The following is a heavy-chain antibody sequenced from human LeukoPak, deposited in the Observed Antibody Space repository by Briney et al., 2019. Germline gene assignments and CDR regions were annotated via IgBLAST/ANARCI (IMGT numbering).Heavy chain of an antibody. CDR2: INHSGST. CDR3: ARGRGYYYYMDV. V-gene: IGHV4-34*01. J-gene: IGHJ6*03. CDR1: GGSFSGYY. Sequence: PSETLSLTYAVYGGSFSGYYWSWIRQPPGEGLEWIGEINHSGSTNYNPSLKSRVTISVDTSKNQFSLKLSSVTAADTAVYYCARGRGYYYYMDVWGKGTAVTVSS.